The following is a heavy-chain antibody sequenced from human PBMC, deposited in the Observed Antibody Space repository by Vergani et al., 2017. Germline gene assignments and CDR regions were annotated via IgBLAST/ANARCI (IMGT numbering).Heavy chain of an antibody. Sequence: EVQLVESGGGLVKPGGSLRLSCAASGFTFSSYSMNWVRQAPGKGLEWVSSISSSSSYIYYADSVKGRFTISRDNAKNSLYLQMNSLRAEDTAVYYCARDGSSGSDHFDYWGQGTLVTVSS. J-gene: IGHJ4*02. V-gene: IGHV3-21*01. CDR2: ISSSSSYI. D-gene: IGHD1-26*01. CDR1: GFTFSSYS. CDR3: ARDGSSGSDHFDY.